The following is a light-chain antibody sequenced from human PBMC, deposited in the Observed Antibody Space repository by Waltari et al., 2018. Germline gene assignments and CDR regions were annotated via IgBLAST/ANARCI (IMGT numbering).Light chain of an antibody. CDR2: GAS. Sequence: ETLMTQSPPTLSVSLGNRATFSCRASQRVGSNLAWYLQRPGQPPRLLIYGASTRATGVPARFSGSGSGTELTLTVSSLQSEDFGIYYCQQYNDWPHTFGPGTKVDIK. V-gene: IGKV3-15*01. CDR3: QQYNDWPHT. J-gene: IGKJ3*01. CDR1: QRVGSN.